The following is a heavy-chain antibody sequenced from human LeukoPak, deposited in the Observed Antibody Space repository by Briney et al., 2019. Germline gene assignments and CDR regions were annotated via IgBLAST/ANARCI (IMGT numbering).Heavy chain of an antibody. D-gene: IGHD3-9*01. CDR2: IIPIFGTA. Sequence: SVKVSCKASGGTFSSCAINWVRQAPGQGLEWMGGIIPIFGTANYAQKFQGRVTITADESTSTAYMDLSSLRSEDTAVYYCALQPRYFDWFLVWGQGTLVTVSS. CDR3: ALQPRYFDWFLV. V-gene: IGHV1-69*01. J-gene: IGHJ4*02. CDR1: GGTFSSCA.